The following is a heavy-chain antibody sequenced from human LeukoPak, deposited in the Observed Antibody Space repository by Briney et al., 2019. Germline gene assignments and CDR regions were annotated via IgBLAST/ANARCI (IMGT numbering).Heavy chain of an antibody. CDR3: AKHRLAVAGKTYNDY. CDR2: ISGSGGST. D-gene: IGHD6-19*01. V-gene: IGHV3-23*01. J-gene: IGHJ4*02. CDR1: GFTFSSYA. Sequence: PGGSLRLSCAASGFTFSSYAMSWVRQAPGKGLEWASAISGSGGSTYYADSVKGRFTISRDNSKNTLYLQMNSLRAEDTAVYYCAKHRLAVAGKTYNDYWGQGTLVTVSS.